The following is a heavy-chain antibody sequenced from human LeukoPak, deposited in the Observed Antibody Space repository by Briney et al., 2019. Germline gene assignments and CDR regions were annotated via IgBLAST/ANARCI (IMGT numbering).Heavy chain of an antibody. Sequence: GGSLRLSCAASGLTFRNYAMSWVRQAPGKGLEWVSVICANDGNTYYADAVKGRFTISRDNSKNTLYLQMNSLRVEDTAVYYCAKDVSGSYSFDYWGQGALVTVAS. V-gene: IGHV3-23*01. CDR1: GLTFRNYA. CDR2: ICANDGNT. CDR3: AKDVSGSYSFDY. D-gene: IGHD3-10*01. J-gene: IGHJ4*02.